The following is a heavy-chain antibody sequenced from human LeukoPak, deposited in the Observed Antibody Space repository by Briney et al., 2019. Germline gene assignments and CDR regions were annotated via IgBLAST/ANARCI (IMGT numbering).Heavy chain of an antibody. J-gene: IGHJ4*02. V-gene: IGHV3-23*01. CDR3: HGGYAYAKDNVDY. CDR1: GLVFNNYA. D-gene: IGHD2-15*01. Sequence: PRGCLSLSCSASGLVFNNYAMRWVRLSARKGREWVAAITGCGQSTTPAATVKCRFTNSSENAKNTVYLPLTGLTVAASGAFDCHGGYAYAKDNVDYWGQGTLVTVSS. CDR2: ITGCGQST.